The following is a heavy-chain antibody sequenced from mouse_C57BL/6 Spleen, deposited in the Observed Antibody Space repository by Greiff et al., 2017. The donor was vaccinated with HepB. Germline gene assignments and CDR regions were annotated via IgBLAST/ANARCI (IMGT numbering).Heavy chain of an antibody. J-gene: IGHJ2*01. CDR2: INPNNGGT. CDR1: GYTFTDYY. D-gene: IGHD2-3*01. V-gene: IGHV1-26*01. Sequence: EVQLQQSGPELVKPGASVKISCKASGYTFTDYYMNWVKQSHGKSLEWIGDINPNNGGTSYNQKFKGKATLTVDKSSSTAYMELRSLTSEDSAVYYCARDSGDGYLYFDYWGQGTTLTVSS. CDR3: ARDSGDGYLYFDY.